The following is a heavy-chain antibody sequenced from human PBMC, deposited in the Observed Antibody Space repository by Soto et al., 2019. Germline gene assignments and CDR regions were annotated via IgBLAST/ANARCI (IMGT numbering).Heavy chain of an antibody. Sequence: PSETLSLTCAVYGGSFSGYYWSWIRQPPGKGLEWIGEINHSGSTNYNPSLKSRVTISVDTSKNQFSLTLSSVTAADTAVYYCAREGRPRVGGPGFDPGGQGTLVPVSS. CDR1: GGSFSGYY. CDR2: INHSGST. J-gene: IGHJ5*02. V-gene: IGHV4-34*01. CDR3: AREGRPRVGGPGFDP. D-gene: IGHD3-16*01.